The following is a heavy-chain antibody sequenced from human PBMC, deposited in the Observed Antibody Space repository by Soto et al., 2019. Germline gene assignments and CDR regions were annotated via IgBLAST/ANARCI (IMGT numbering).Heavy chain of an antibody. J-gene: IGHJ4*02. CDR3: ARGGGSGYDYVGLDY. Sequence: PFVTQSHTNAVSEGSSRSGVYSLSWIRQPPGKGLEWIGYIYHSGSTYYNPSLKSRVTISVDRSKNQFSLKLSSVTAADTAVYYCARGGGSGYDYVGLDYRGQGTPVTVSS. V-gene: IGHV4-30-2*01. D-gene: IGHD5-12*01. CDR2: IYHSGST. CDR1: EGSSRSGVYS.